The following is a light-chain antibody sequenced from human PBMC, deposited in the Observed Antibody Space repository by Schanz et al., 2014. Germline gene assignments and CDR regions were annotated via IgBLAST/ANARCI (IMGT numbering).Light chain of an antibody. Sequence: EIVMTQSPATLSVSPGERATLSCRASESISDNLAWYQHKPGQAPRLLIYGASTRATGIPDRFSGSGSGTDFTLTINRLEPEDFVVYFCQQFGSSQWTFGQGTKVEIQ. CDR2: GAS. J-gene: IGKJ1*01. CDR3: QQFGSSQWT. V-gene: IGKV3-20*01. CDR1: ESISDN.